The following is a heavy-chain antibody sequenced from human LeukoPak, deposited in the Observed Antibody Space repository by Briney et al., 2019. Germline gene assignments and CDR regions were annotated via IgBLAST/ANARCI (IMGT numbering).Heavy chain of an antibody. CDR3: ARFLGYYDSSGYYWGPYYFDY. CDR1: GGSISSGGYS. Sequence: SQTLSLTCAVSGGSISSGGYSWSWIRQPPGKGLEWIGYIYHSGSTYYNPSLKSRVTISVDASKNQFSLKLSSVTAADTAVYYCARFLGYYDSSGYYWGPYYFDYWGQGTLVTVSS. J-gene: IGHJ4*02. CDR2: IYHSGST. D-gene: IGHD3-22*01. V-gene: IGHV4-30-2*05.